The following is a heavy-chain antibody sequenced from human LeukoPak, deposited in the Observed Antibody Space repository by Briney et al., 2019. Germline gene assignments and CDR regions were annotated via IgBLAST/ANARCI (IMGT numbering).Heavy chain of an antibody. CDR3: ARAGSVATIDY. D-gene: IGHD5-24*01. CDR1: GFTFSDYY. J-gene: IGHJ4*02. V-gene: IGHV3-11*04. Sequence: GGSLRLSCAAYGFTFSDYYMSWIRQAPGKGLEWVSYISSSGSTIYYADSVKGRFTISRDNSKNTLYLQMNSLRAEDTAVYYCARAGSVATIDYWGQGTLVTVSS. CDR2: ISSSGSTI.